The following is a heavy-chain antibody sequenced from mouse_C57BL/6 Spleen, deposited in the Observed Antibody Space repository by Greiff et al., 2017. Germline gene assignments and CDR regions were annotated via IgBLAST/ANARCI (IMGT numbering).Heavy chain of an antibody. D-gene: IGHD1-1*01. J-gene: IGHJ4*01. CDR3: ARSSLLLRYWDY. CDR1: GYTFTDYN. Sequence: VQLQQSGPELVKPGASVKIPCKASGYTFTDYNMDWVKQSHGKSLEWIGDINPNNGGTNYNKKFKGKATLTVDKSSSTAYMELRSLPFEDTAVYDCARSSLLLRYWDYWGQGTSVTVSS. V-gene: IGHV1-18*01. CDR2: INPNNGGT.